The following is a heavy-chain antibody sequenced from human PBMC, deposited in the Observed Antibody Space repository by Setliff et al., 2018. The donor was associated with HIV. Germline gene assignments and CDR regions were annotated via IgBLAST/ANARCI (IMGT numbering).Heavy chain of an antibody. D-gene: IGHD3-10*01. CDR2: INSDGSST. J-gene: IGHJ4*02. CDR1: GFTFSSYW. Sequence: SGFTFSSYWMHWVRQAPGKGLVWVSRINSDGSSTSYADSVKGRFTISRDNSKNTLYLQMNSLRAEDTAVYYCARDQVANYYGSGIDYWGQGTLVTVSS. V-gene: IGHV3-74*01. CDR3: ARDQVANYYGSGIDY.